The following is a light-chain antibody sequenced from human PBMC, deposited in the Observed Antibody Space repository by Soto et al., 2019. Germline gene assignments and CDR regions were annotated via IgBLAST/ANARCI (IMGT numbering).Light chain of an antibody. CDR2: GAS. CDR3: QQYGSSGT. V-gene: IGKV4-1*01. Sequence: DIVMTQSPDSLAVSLGGSATINCKSSQSVLYSSNNKNYLAWYQQKPGQAPRLLIYGASNRATGIPDRFSGSGSGTDFTLTISRLEPEDFAVYYCQQYGSSGTFGQGTKVDIK. CDR1: QSVLYSSNNKNY. J-gene: IGKJ1*01.